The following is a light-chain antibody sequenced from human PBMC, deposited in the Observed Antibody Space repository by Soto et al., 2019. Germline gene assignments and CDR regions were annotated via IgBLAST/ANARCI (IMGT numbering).Light chain of an antibody. CDR1: QSISSW. CDR3: QQYNSYPT. Sequence: DIQMTQSPSTLSASVGDRVTITCRASQSISSWLAWYQQKPGKAPKLLIYKASSLESGAPSRFSGSGSGTEFTLTISSLQPDDFATYYCQQYNSYPTFGGGTKVEIK. V-gene: IGKV1-5*03. CDR2: KAS. J-gene: IGKJ4*01.